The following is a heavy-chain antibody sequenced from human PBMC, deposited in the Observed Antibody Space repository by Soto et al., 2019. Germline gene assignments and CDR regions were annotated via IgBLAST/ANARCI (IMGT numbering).Heavy chain of an antibody. J-gene: IGHJ6*02. CDR2: IFYSGGT. CDR3: ARGGNYYASRTYYGLDV. V-gene: IGHV4-30-4*01. CDR1: GGSISSGKYY. Sequence: SETLSLTCTVSGGSISSGKYYWSWIRQPPGKGLEWIGYIFYSGGTSYNPSLKSRLTMSVDTSKNQFSLKLSSVTAADTAVYYCARGGNYYASRTYYGLDVWGQGTTVTVSS. D-gene: IGHD3-22*01.